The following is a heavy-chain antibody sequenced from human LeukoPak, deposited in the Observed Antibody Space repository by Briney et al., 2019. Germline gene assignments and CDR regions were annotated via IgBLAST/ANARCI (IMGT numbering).Heavy chain of an antibody. CDR2: MNPNSGNT. CDR1: GYTFTSYV. D-gene: IGHD1-26*01. Sequence: GASVKVSCKASGYTFTSYVINWVRQATGQGLEWMGWMNPNSGNTGYAQKFQGRVTMTRNTSISTAYMELSSLRSEDTAVYYCARGRKVGATWLFDYWGQGTLVTVSS. V-gene: IGHV1-8*01. J-gene: IGHJ4*02. CDR3: ARGRKVGATWLFDY.